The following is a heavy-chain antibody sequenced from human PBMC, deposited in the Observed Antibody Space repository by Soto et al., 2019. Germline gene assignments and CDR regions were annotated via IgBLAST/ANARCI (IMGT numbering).Heavy chain of an antibody. CDR2: INHSGST. Sequence: ETLSLTCAVYGGSFSGYYWSWILQPPGKGLEWIGEINHSGSTNYNPSLKSRVTISVDTSKNQFSLKLSSVTAADTAVYYCAGGRIVVVPAATPYNWFDPWGQGTLVTVYS. CDR3: AGGRIVVVPAATPYNWFDP. V-gene: IGHV4-34*01. J-gene: IGHJ5*02. D-gene: IGHD2-2*01. CDR1: GGSFSGYY.